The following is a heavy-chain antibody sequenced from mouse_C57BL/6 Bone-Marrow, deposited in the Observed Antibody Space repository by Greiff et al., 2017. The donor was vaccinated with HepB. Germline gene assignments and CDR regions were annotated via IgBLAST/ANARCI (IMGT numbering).Heavy chain of an antibody. CDR3: VRGAYSNLYYYAMDY. CDR1: GFTFNTYA. Sequence: EVQVVESGGGLVQPKGSLKLSCAASGFTFNTYAMHWVRQAPGKGLEWVARIRSKSSNYATYYADSVKDRFTISRDDSPSMLYLQMNNLKTEDTAMYYCVRGAYSNLYYYAMDYWGQGTSVTVAS. D-gene: IGHD2-5*01. CDR2: IRSKSSNYAT. V-gene: IGHV10-3*01. J-gene: IGHJ4*01.